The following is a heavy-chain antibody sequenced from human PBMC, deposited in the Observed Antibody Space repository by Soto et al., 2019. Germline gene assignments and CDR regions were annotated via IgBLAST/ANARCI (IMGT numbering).Heavy chain of an antibody. CDR1: GGAFSNYA. V-gene: IGHV1-69*01. CDR2: VMPTLGAA. CDR3: AASRGFYEAMDA. D-gene: IGHD3-22*01. Sequence: QVQPMQSGAEVKKPQSSVKVSCTASGGAFSNYAVSWVRQAPGQGLEWVGAVMPTLGAADSAQKFQGRLTIFEGESTNTAYLNVSSLTFEDAAISSCAASRGFYEAMDAWGQGTTLTVSS. J-gene: IGHJ6*02.